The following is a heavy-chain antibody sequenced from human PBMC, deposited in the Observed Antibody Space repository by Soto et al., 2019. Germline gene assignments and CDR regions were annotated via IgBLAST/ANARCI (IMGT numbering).Heavy chain of an antibody. CDR1: GFTFSSYA. CDR2: ISGSGGST. J-gene: IGHJ6*02. CDR3: ARRQYSSSWSLYYFYGMDV. D-gene: IGHD6-13*01. V-gene: IGHV3-23*01. Sequence: GGSLRLSCAASGFTFSSYAMSWVRQAPGKGLEWVSAISGSGGSTYYADSVKGRFTISRDNSKNTLYLQMNSLRAEDTAVYYCARRQYSSSWSLYYFYGMDVWGQGTTVTGS.